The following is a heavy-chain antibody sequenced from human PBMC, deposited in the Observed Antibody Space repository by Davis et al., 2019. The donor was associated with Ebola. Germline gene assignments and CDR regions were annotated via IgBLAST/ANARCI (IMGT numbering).Heavy chain of an antibody. Sequence: GSLRLSCSVSGFSISGGYYWGWIRQPPGKGLEWIGSFYYTGGTYYNPSLKSRLTISEDTSKNQFSLKLTSVTAADTAVYYCARIRPRTRYCSGDTCYSFLDYWGQGALVTVSS. CDR2: FYYTGGT. D-gene: IGHD2-15*01. CDR3: ARIRPRTRYCSGDTCYSFLDY. V-gene: IGHV4-38-2*02. CDR1: GFSISGGYY. J-gene: IGHJ4*02.